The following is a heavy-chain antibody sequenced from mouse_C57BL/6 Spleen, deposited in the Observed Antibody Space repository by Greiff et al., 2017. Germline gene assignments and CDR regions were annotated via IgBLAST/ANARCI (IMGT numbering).Heavy chain of an antibody. D-gene: IGHD1-1*01. J-gene: IGHJ4*01. V-gene: IGHV1-19*01. CDR1: GYTFTDYY. Sequence: VQLKQSGPVLVKPGASVKMSCKASGYTFTDYYMNWVKQSHGKSLEWIGVINPYNGGTSYNQKFKGKATLTVDKSSSTAYMKLNSLTSEDYAVYYCAREANYYAMDYWGQGTSVTVSS. CDR3: AREANYYAMDY. CDR2: INPYNGGT.